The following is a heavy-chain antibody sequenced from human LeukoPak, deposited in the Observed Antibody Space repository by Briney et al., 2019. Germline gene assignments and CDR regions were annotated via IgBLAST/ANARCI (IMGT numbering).Heavy chain of an antibody. V-gene: IGHV4-4*07. J-gene: IGHJ3*02. D-gene: IGHD5-18*01. CDR2: IYSSGST. CDR1: GGAVSGYY. Sequence: SETLSLTCTVSGGAVSGYYWGWSPRPAGKGLEWSGRIYSSGSTNYNPSLKSRLTMSVDTSKNQFSLKLTSVTAADTATYYCARETASQRRAFDIWGQGTMVTVSS. CDR3: ARETASQRRAFDI.